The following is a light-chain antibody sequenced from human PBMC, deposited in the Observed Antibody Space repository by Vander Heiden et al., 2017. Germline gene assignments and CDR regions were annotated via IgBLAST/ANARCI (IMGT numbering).Light chain of an antibody. CDR2: DES. J-gene: IGLJ3*02. CDR1: NIGSKS. CDR3: QVWDSSSAR. V-gene: IGLV3-21*02. Sequence: SYVLTQPPSVSVAPGQTARITCGGNNIGSKSVHWYQQKPGQAPVLVVYDESDRPSGIPERFSGSNSGNTATLTISRVEAGDEADYYCQVWDSSSARFGGGTKLTVL.